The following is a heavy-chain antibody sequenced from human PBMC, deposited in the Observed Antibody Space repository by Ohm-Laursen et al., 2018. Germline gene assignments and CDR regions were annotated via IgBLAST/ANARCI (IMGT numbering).Heavy chain of an antibody. CDR3: ARDNRKSSSWYQDY. D-gene: IGHD6-13*01. J-gene: IGHJ4*02. CDR1: GGSISSYY. CDR2: IYYSGST. Sequence: GTLSLTCTVSGGSISSYYWSWIRQPPGKGLEWIGYIYYSGSTNYNPSLKSRVTMSVDTSKNQFSLKLSSVTAADTAVCYCARDNRKSSSWYQDYWGQGTLVTVSS. V-gene: IGHV4-59*01.